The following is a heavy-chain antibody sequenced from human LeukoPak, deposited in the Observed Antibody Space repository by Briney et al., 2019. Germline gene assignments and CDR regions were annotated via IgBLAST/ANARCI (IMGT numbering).Heavy chain of an antibody. CDR3: ARDPSRAGYNGAFDI. V-gene: IGHV3-48*03. J-gene: IGHJ3*02. Sequence: PGGSLRLSCAASGFTFSSYEMNWVRQAPGKGLEWVSYISSSGSTIYYAHSVTGRFTISRDNAKISLYLQMNSLRAEDTAVYYCARDPSRAGYNGAFDIWGQGTMVTVSS. CDR1: GFTFSSYE. CDR2: ISSSGSTI. D-gene: IGHD5-24*01.